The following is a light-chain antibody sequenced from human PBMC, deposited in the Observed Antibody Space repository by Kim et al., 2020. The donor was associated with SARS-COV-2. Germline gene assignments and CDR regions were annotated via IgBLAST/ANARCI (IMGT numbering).Light chain of an antibody. CDR3: KQCDHTWT. CDR2: DAS. V-gene: IGKV3-11*01. J-gene: IGKJ1*01. Sequence: SLSPGSRAPLSCRTSQIVSSVLAWYQQKPGQAPRLLIYDASNRATGIPARFSGSGSGTDFTLTISILETEDSTVYYSKQCDHTWTVGQGTKVEI. CDR1: QIVSSV.